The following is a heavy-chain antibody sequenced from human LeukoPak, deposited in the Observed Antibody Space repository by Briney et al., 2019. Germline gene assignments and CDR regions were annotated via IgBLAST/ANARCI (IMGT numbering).Heavy chain of an antibody. CDR2: IYSSGST. Sequence: SETLSLTCSVFGGSISSDYWSWIRQPAGKGLEWIGRIYSSGSTNYNPSLRSRVVLSIDTSKNQFSLTLNSVTAADTAIYYCAREHRGPYFDFWGLGTLVTVAS. D-gene: IGHD3-10*01. J-gene: IGHJ4*02. CDR3: AREHRGPYFDF. CDR1: GGSISSDY. V-gene: IGHV4-4*07.